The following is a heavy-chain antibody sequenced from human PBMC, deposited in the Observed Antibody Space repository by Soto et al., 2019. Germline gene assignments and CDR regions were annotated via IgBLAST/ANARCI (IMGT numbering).Heavy chain of an antibody. V-gene: IGHV3-23*01. J-gene: IGHJ3*02. CDR1: GFPFSTYA. CDR2: ISGSGGST. Sequence: GGSLRLSRPASGFPFSTYAMSWVRQAPGKGLEWVSSISGSGGSTYYAESVKGRFTISRDNSRNTLYLQMDSLRAEDTAVYYCSKEGRTDGTGNAFDIWGQGTMVTVSS. D-gene: IGHD3-10*01. CDR3: SKEGRTDGTGNAFDI.